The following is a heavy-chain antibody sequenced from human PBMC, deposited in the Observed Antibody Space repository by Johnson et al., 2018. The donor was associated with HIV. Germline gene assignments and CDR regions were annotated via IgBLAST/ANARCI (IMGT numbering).Heavy chain of an antibody. CDR2: ISSSGSTR. D-gene: IGHD2-21*01. V-gene: IGHV3-11*04. CDR3: ARGGGDGGGDCFLGALDI. J-gene: IGHJ3*02. Sequence: QVQLVESGGGLVKPGGSLRLSCAASGFTFSDSYMSWIRQAPGKGLAWVSYISSSGSTRSYADSVKRRFTFSTDNATNSLYLQRHGLRAEDTALYYCARGGGDGGGDCFLGALDIWGQGTMVTVSS. CDR1: GFTFSDSY.